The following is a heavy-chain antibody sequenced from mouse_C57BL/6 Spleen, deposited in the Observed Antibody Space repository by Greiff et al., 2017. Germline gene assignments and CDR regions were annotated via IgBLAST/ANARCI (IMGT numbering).Heavy chain of an antibody. J-gene: IGHJ2*01. Sequence: EVQLVESGGGLVQPGGSLKLSCAASGFTFSDYGMAWVRQAPRKGPEWVAFISNLAYSIYYADTVTGRFTISRENAKNTLYLEMSSLRSEDTAMYYCARRGRDYDGYYFDYWGQGTTLTVSS. CDR1: GFTFSDYG. V-gene: IGHV5-15*01. D-gene: IGHD1-2*01. CDR3: ARRGRDYDGYYFDY. CDR2: ISNLAYSI.